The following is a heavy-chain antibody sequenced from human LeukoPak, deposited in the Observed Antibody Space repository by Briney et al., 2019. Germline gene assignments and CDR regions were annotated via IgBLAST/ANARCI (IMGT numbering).Heavy chain of an antibody. CDR3: ARHGERGYYYYMDV. CDR2: VFRTVIT. V-gene: IGHV4-38-2*02. J-gene: IGHJ6*03. Sequence: SETLSLTCTVSGYSISSGYYWGWIRQSPGKGLEWIGSVFRTVITYYNPSLTSRLSISVDTSKNQFSLKLSSVTAADTAVYYCARHGERGYYYYMDVWGKGTTVTVSS. CDR1: GYSISSGYY. D-gene: IGHD1-26*01.